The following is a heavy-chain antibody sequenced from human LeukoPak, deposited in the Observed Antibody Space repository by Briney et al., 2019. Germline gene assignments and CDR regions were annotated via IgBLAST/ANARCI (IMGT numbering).Heavy chain of an antibody. Sequence: GGSLRLSCAASGFSFSDAWMNWVRQAPGKGLEWVAVISYDGSNKYYADSVKGRFTISRDNSKNTLYLQMNSLRAEDTAVYYCAKSQNPYNWNHNWFDPWGQGTLVAVSS. CDR1: GFSFSDAW. CDR3: AKSQNPYNWNHNWFDP. D-gene: IGHD1-20*01. CDR2: ISYDGSNK. J-gene: IGHJ5*02. V-gene: IGHV3-30*18.